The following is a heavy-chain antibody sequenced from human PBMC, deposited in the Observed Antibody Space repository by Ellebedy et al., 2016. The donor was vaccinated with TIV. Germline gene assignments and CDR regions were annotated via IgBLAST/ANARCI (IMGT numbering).Heavy chain of an antibody. CDR2: LSSDHKVA. CDR3: ARDRGTEMVRGGWFDP. CDR1: GFAFGHYW. D-gene: IGHD3-10*01. J-gene: IGHJ5*02. V-gene: IGHV3-74*01. Sequence: GESLKISXAASGFAFGHYWMHWVRQAPGKGLVWVSRLSSDHKVAGYADSVKGRFAISRDNARNTLYLQMDSLRDEDTAVYYCARDRGTEMVRGGWFDPWGQGTQVTVSS.